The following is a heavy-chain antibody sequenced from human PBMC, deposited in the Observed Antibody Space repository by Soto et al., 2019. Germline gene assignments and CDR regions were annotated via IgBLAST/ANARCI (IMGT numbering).Heavy chain of an antibody. CDR1: GGSISSGGYS. CDR2: IYHSGRT. J-gene: IGHJ4*02. V-gene: IGHV4-30-2*01. CDR3: ARGSIAARHPAY. Sequence: QLQLQESGSGLVKPSQTLSLTCAVSGGSISSGGYSWSWIRQPPGKGLEWIGYIYHSGRTYYNPSLKCRVTISVDRSKNQFSLKLSSVTAADTAVYYCARGSIAARHPAYWGQGTLVTVSS. D-gene: IGHD6-6*01.